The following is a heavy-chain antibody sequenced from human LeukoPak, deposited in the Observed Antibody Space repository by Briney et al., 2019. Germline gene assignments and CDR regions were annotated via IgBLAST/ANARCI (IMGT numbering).Heavy chain of an antibody. V-gene: IGHV3-48*04. CDR2: ISSSSSTI. Sequence: GGSLRLSCAASGFTFSSYSMNWARQAPGKGLEWVSYISSSSSTIYYADSVKGRFTISRDNAKNSLYLQMNSLRAEDTAVYYCAREGAVAGGVFDYWGQGTLVTVSS. CDR1: GFTFSSYS. J-gene: IGHJ4*02. D-gene: IGHD6-19*01. CDR3: AREGAVAGGVFDY.